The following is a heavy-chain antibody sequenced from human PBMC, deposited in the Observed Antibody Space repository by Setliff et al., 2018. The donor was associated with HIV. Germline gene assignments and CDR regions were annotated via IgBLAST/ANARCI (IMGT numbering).Heavy chain of an antibody. CDR3: AAASSWDPLLDY. CDR1: GGSFSGYY. J-gene: IGHJ4*02. CDR2: INHSGST. Sequence: KPSETLSLTCAVYGGSFSGYYWSWIRQPPGKGLEWIGEINHSGSTNYNPSLKSRVTISVDTSMDQFSLKLNSVTAADTAVYYCAAASSWDPLLDYWGQGTLVTSPQ. D-gene: IGHD6-13*01. V-gene: IGHV4-34*01.